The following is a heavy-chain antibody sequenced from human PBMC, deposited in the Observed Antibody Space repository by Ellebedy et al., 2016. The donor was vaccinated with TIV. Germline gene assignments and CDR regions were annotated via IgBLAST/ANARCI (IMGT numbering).Heavy chain of an antibody. J-gene: IGHJ4*02. CDR3: ARHIGYSNGPSEY. CDR2: IIAIFGTT. Sequence: ASVKVSCKASGYTFTSFGITWVRQAPGQGLEWIGGIIAIFGTTKYAQKFQGRLTITADQLTTTSYTELSGLTFEDTAVYFCARHIGYSNGPSEYWGQGSLVTVSS. CDR1: GYTFTSFG. V-gene: IGHV1-69*13. D-gene: IGHD6-19*01.